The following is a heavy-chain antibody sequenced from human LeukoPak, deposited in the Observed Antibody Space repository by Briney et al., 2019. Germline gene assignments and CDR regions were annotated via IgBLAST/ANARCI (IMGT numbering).Heavy chain of an antibody. J-gene: IGHJ4*02. D-gene: IGHD3-22*01. CDR2: IWYDGSNK. V-gene: IGHV3-33*01. CDR3: ARAYYDSSGYYGYFDY. CDR1: GFTFSSYG. Sequence: GGSLRLSCAASGFTFSSYGMHWVRQAPGKGLEWVAVIWYDGSNKYYADSVKGRFTISRDNSKNTLYLQMNSLRAEDTAVYCCARAYYDSSGYYGYFDYWGQGTLVTVSS.